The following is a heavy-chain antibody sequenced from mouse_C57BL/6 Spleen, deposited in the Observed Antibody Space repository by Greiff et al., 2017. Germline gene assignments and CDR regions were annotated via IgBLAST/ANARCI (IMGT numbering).Heavy chain of an antibody. CDR2: INPNNGGT. V-gene: IGHV1-18*01. CDR3: ARGGVTTVVANPYFDY. D-gene: IGHD1-1*01. Sequence: VQLQQSGPELVKPGASVKIPCKASGYTFTDYNMDWVKQSHGKSLEWIGDINPNNGGTIYNQKFKGKATLTVDKSSSTAYMELRSLTSEDTAVYYCARGGVTTVVANPYFDYWGQGTTLTVSS. J-gene: IGHJ2*01. CDR1: GYTFTDYN.